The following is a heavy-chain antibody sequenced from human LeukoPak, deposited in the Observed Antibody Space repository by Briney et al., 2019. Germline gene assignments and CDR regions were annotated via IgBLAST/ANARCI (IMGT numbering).Heavy chain of an antibody. CDR3: ARAPPPDYYDSSGYYLAYYFDY. CDR1: GFTFSSYA. J-gene: IGHJ4*02. D-gene: IGHD3-22*01. V-gene: IGHV3-64*01. Sequence: PGGSLRLSCAASGFTFSSYAMHWVRQAPGKGLEYVSTISSDGGSTYYANSVKGRFTISRDNSKNTLYLQMGSLRAEDMAVYYCARAPPPDYYDSSGYYLAYYFDYWGQGTLVTVSS. CDR2: ISSDGGST.